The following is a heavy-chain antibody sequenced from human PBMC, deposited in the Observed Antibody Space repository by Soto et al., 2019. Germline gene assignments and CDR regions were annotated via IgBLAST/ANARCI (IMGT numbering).Heavy chain of an antibody. CDR1: GYTFTSYG. Sequence: QVQLVQSGAEVKKPGASEKVSCKASGYTFTSYGISWVRQAPGQGLEWMGWISAYNGNTNYAQKLQGRVTMTTDTSTSTAYMELRSLRSDVTAVYYCARAKEYVVDTAMVPPRYWGQGTLVTVSS. CDR2: ISAYNGNT. D-gene: IGHD5-18*01. CDR3: ARAKEYVVDTAMVPPRY. V-gene: IGHV1-18*01. J-gene: IGHJ4*02.